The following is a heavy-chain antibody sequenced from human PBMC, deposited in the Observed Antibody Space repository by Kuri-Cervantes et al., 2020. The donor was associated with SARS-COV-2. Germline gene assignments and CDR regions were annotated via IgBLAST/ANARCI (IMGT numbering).Heavy chain of an antibody. CDR3: AKDPREIAIHYYFDY. V-gene: IGHV3-48*01. CDR2: ISSSSSTI. D-gene: IGHD5-24*01. CDR1: GFTFSSYS. J-gene: IGHJ4*02. Sequence: GESLKISCAASGFTFSSYSMNWVRQAPGKGMEWVSYISSSSSTIYYADSVKGRFTISRDNAKNSLYLQMDSLSAEDTAVYYCAKDPREIAIHYYFDYWGQGTLVTVSS.